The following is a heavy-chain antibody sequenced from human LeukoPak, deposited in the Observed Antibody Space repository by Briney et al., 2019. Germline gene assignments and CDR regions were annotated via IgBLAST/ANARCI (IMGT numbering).Heavy chain of an antibody. D-gene: IGHD2-2*01. CDR3: ARPGATATDGFDI. V-gene: IGHV4-38-2*01. CDR2: IYYSGST. J-gene: IGHJ3*02. CDR1: GDSITNGYY. Sequence: SETLSLTCVVSGDSITNGYYWGWIRPPPGKGLQWIGSIYYSGSTYYNPSLKSRVTISVDTSKNQLSLRLNSVTAADTAVYYCARPGATATDGFDIWGQGTLVTVSS.